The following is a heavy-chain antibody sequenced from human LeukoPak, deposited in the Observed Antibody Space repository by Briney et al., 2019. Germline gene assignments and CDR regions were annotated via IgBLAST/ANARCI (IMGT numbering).Heavy chain of an antibody. J-gene: IGHJ3*02. D-gene: IGHD5-12*01. CDR2: ISWISGSI. CDR3: AKVDIVATIGAFDI. Sequence: PGRSLRLSCAASGFTFDDYALHWVRQAPGKGLEWVSGISWISGSIGYADSVKGRFTISRDNAKNSLYLQMNSLRAEDTALYYCAKVDIVATIGAFDIWGQGTMVTVSS. CDR1: GFTFDDYA. V-gene: IGHV3-9*01.